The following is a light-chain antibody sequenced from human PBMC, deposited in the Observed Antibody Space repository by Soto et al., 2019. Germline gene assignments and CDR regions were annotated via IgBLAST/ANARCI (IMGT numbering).Light chain of an antibody. CDR3: QKYNSYSRT. Sequence: DIQMTHSHSTLSASVVYIFTITCLASQSISSWLAWYQQKPGKAPKLLIYDASSLESGVPSRFSGSGSGTEFTLTISSLQPDDFATYYCQKYNSYSRTCGQGNKGDIK. V-gene: IGKV1-5*01. J-gene: IGKJ1*01. CDR2: DAS. CDR1: QSISSW.